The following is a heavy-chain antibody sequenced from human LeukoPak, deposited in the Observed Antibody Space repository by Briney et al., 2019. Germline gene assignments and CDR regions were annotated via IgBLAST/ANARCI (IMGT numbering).Heavy chain of an antibody. J-gene: IGHJ4*02. CDR2: TYYRSKWYN. Sequence: SQTLSLTCAISGDSVSSNSATWNWIRQSPSRGLEWLGRTYYRSKWYNDYGVSVKSRITINPDKSKNQFSLQLKSVTPEDTAVYYCARAMRKAAAGTFYFDYWGQGTLVTVSS. V-gene: IGHV6-1*01. CDR3: ARAMRKAAAGTFYFDY. CDR1: GDSVSSNSAT. D-gene: IGHD6-25*01.